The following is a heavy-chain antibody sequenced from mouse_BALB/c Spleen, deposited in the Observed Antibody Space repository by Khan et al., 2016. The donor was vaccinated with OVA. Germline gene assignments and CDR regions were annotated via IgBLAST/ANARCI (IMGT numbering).Heavy chain of an antibody. J-gene: IGHJ2*01. CDR3: ARGTYYGYHCDY. V-gene: IGHV3-2*02. CDR2: ISYSGGT. CDR1: GYSITSGYA. D-gene: IGHD1-2*01. Sequence: EVQLQQSGPGLVKPSQSLSLTCTVTGYSITSGYAWNWIRQFPGNKLEWMGYISYSGGTSYNPSLKSRISITRDTSKNQFFLQLNSVTTEDSATYYCARGTYYGYHCDYWGQGTPLTVSS.